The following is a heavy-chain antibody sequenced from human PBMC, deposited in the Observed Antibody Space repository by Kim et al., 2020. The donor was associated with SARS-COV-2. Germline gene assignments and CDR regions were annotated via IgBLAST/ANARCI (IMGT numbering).Heavy chain of an antibody. CDR3: AREPWGDGYNL. CDR2: INHSGST. Sequence: SETLSLTCAVYGGSFSGYYWSWIRQPPGKGLEWIGEINHSGSTNYNPSLKSRVTISVDTSKNQFSLKLSSVTAADTAVYYCAREPWGDGYNLWGQGTLVTVSS. J-gene: IGHJ4*02. CDR1: GGSFSGYY. D-gene: IGHD5-12*01. V-gene: IGHV4-34*01.